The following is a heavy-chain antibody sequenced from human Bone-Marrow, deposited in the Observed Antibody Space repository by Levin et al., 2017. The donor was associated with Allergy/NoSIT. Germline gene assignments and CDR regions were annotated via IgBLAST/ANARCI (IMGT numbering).Heavy chain of an antibody. Sequence: GASVKVSCKTSGYTFTNYDINWVRQATGQGLECMGWMNPDSGNTGYTQNFQGRVTMTANISISTAYMELSSLRSEDTAVYYCTRTKVRGVYDMDVWGQGTTVTVSS. CDR2: MNPDSGNT. CDR3: TRTKVRGVYDMDV. CDR1: GYTFTNYD. J-gene: IGHJ6*02. V-gene: IGHV1-8*01. D-gene: IGHD3-10*01.